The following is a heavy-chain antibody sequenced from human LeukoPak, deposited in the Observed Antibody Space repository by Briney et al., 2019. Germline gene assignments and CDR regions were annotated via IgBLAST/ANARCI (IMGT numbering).Heavy chain of an antibody. J-gene: IGHJ4*02. CDR3: ARGLNPTYYYGSGSHSFDY. Sequence: PSETLPLTCSVYGGSFSGYYWSWIRQPPGKGLEWIGEINHSGSTNYNPSLKSRVTISVDTSKNQFSLKLSSVTAADTAVYYCARGLNPTYYYGSGSHSFDYWGQGTLVTVSS. CDR1: GGSFSGYY. V-gene: IGHV4-34*01. CDR2: INHSGST. D-gene: IGHD3-10*01.